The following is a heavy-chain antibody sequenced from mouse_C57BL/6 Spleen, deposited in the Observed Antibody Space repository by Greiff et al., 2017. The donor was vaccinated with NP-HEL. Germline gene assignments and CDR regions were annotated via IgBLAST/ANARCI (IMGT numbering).Heavy chain of an antibody. CDR1: GFTFSDYG. Sequence: EVKVEESGGGLVKPGGSLKLSCAASGFTFSDYGMHWVRQAPEKGLEWVAYISSGSSTIYYADTVKGRFTISRDNAKNTLFLQMTSLRSEDTAMYYCASRRTGFDVWGTGTTVTVSS. CDR3: ASRRTGFDV. J-gene: IGHJ1*03. V-gene: IGHV5-17*01. CDR2: ISSGSSTI.